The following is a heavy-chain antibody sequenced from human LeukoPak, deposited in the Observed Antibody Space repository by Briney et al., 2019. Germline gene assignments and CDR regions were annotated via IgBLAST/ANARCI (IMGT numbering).Heavy chain of an antibody. CDR3: AKVEYYYDSSGYYPDAFDI. D-gene: IGHD3-22*01. CDR1: GFTFDDYA. V-gene: IGHV3-23*01. CDR2: ISGSGGST. J-gene: IGHJ3*02. Sequence: GRSLRLSCAASGFTFDDYAMSWVRQAPGKGLEWVSAISGSGGSTYYADSVKGRFTISRDNSKNTLYLQMNSLRAEDTAVYYCAKVEYYYDSSGYYPDAFDIWGQGTMVTVSS.